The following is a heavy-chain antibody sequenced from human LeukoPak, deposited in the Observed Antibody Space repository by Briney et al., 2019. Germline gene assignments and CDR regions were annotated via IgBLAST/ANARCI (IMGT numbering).Heavy chain of an antibody. J-gene: IGHJ4*02. Sequence: GGSLRLSCAASGFTVNSNYMSWVRQAPGKGLERVSIIYKDGRTYYADSVKGRFTISRDNSRNMLYLQMNSLRAEGTAVYYCARDVNSYAHCGHWGQGTLVTVSS. CDR3: ARDVNSYAHCGH. CDR2: IYKDGRT. V-gene: IGHV3-53*01. D-gene: IGHD5-18*01. CDR1: GFTVNSNY.